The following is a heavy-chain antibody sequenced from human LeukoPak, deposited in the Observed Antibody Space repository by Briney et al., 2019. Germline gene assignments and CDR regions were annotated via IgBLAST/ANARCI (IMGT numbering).Heavy chain of an antibody. CDR1: GFTFDDYG. Sequence: GGSLRLSCAASGFTFDDYGMSWVRQAPGKGLEWVSGINRNGGSTSYADSVKGRFTISRDNAKNSLYLQMNSLRAEDTALYYCARDSYEYSSSKDYWGQGTLVTVSS. CDR2: INRNGGST. V-gene: IGHV3-20*04. D-gene: IGHD6-6*01. CDR3: ARDSYEYSSSKDY. J-gene: IGHJ4*02.